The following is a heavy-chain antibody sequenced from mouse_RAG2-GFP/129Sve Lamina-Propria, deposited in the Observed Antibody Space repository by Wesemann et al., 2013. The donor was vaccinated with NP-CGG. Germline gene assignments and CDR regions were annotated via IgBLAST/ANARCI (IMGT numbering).Heavy chain of an antibody. D-gene: IGHD2-3*01. CDR1: GYTFTDYN. J-gene: IGHJ2*01. V-gene: IGHV1-22*01. Sequence: VKDGASVKMSCKASGYTFTDYNMHWVKQSHGKSLEWIGYINPNNGGTSYNQKFKGKATLTVNKSSSTAYMELRSLTSEDSAVYYCARGNDGYFDYWGQGTTLTVSS. CDR3: ARGNDGYFDY. CDR2: INPNNGGT.